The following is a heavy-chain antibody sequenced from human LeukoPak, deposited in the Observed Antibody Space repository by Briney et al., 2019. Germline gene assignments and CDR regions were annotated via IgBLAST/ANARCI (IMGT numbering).Heavy chain of an antibody. Sequence: SETLSLTCTVSGGSISSSSYYWGWIRQPPGKGLEWIGSIYYSGSTYYNPSLKSRVTISVDTSKNQFSLKLSSVTAADTAVYYCARHDRETTVIRYWGQGTLVTVSS. V-gene: IGHV4-39*01. CDR1: GGSISSSSYY. CDR3: ARHDRETTVIRY. CDR2: IYYSGST. J-gene: IGHJ4*02. D-gene: IGHD4-17*01.